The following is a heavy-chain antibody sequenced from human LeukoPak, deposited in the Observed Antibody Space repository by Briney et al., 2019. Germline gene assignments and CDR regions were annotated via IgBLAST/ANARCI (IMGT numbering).Heavy chain of an antibody. CDR2: INADGSAT. CDR3: VRGALRDCSYTSCTRGNWSDP. Sequence: PGGSLRLSCAASGFTFSSHWMHWVRQAPEKGLVGVSHINADGSATYYAASVKGRFTISRDNARNTLYLQMHSLTAEDTGVYYCVRGALRDCSYTSCTRGNWSDPWGQGTLVTVSS. J-gene: IGHJ5*02. D-gene: IGHD2-2*01. CDR1: GFTFSSHW. V-gene: IGHV3-74*01.